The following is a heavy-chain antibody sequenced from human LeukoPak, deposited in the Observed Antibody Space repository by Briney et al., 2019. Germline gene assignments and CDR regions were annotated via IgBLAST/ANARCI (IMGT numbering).Heavy chain of an antibody. D-gene: IGHD3-22*01. CDR3: ARISSGYYYDSSGYYYDAYYYYMDV. CDR2: ISAYNGNT. Sequence: ASVKVSCKASGYTFTSYGISWVRQAPGQGLEWMGWISAYNGNTNYAQKLQGRVTMTTDTSTSTAYMELRSLRSDDTAVYYCARISSGYYYDSSGYYYDAYYYYMDVWGKGTTVTVSS. J-gene: IGHJ6*03. V-gene: IGHV1-18*01. CDR1: GYTFTSYG.